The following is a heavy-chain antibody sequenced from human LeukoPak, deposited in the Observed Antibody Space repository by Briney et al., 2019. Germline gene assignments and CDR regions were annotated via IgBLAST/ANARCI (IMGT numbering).Heavy chain of an antibody. CDR2: INPNSGGT. J-gene: IGHJ5*02. CDR1: GYTFTGYY. Sequence: ASVKVSCKASGYTFTGYYMQWVRQASGQGMEWMGRINPNSGGTKYAKKFHGRVSITRDTSISTAYMELSRLRSDDTAVYYCARVRTPNARNCSSTSCYRGNWFDPWGQGTLVTVSS. D-gene: IGHD2-2*02. CDR3: ARVRTPNARNCSSTSCYRGNWFDP. V-gene: IGHV1-2*06.